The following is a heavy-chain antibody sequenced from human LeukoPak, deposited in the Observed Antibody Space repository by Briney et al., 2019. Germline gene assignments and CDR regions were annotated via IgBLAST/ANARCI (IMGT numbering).Heavy chain of an antibody. CDR3: ARYSRNYYYMDV. CDR2: IYYSGST. CDR1: GGSNSSYY. D-gene: IGHD6-13*01. Sequence: PSETLSLTCTVSGGSNSSYYWSWIRQPPGKGLEWIGYIYYSGSTNYNPSLKSRVTISVDTSKNQFSLKLSSVTAADTAVYYCARYSRNYYYMDVWGKGTTVTVSS. J-gene: IGHJ6*03. V-gene: IGHV4-59*01.